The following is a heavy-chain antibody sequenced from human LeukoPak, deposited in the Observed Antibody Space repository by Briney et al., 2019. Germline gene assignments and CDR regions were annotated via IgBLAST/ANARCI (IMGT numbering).Heavy chain of an antibody. V-gene: IGHV3-64D*06. CDR2: ISSNGGST. CDR3: VKDEGGSGSYPDY. CDR1: GFTFSSYA. Sequence: PGGSLRLSCSASGFTFSSYAMHWVRQAPGKGLECVSAISSNGGSTYYADSVKGRFTISRDNSKNTLYLQMSSLRAEDTAVYYCVKDEGGSGSYPDYWGQGTLVTVSS. J-gene: IGHJ4*02. D-gene: IGHD3-10*01.